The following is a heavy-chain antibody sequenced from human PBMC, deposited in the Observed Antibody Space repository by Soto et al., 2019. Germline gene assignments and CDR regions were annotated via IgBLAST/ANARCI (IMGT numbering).Heavy chain of an antibody. CDR2: ISVSGGST. D-gene: IGHD3-22*01. J-gene: IGHJ4*02. CDR1: GFTFSSYA. Sequence: PXESLRLSCAASGFTFSSYAMSWVRQAAGKGLEWVSAISVSGGSTYYADSVKGRFTISRDNSKNTLYLQMNSLRAEDTAVYYCAKNSPYYDSSGYYLGSVYWGQGTLVTVSS. V-gene: IGHV3-23*01. CDR3: AKNSPYYDSSGYYLGSVY.